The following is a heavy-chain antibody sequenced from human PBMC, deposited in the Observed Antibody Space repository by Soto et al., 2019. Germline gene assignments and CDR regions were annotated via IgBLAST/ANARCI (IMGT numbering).Heavy chain of an antibody. CDR3: ARDRGCSSTSCYKDPWVYYYGMDV. Sequence: GGSLRLSCAASGFTFSSYGMHWVRQAPGKGLEWVAVIWYDGSNKYYADSVKGRFTISRDNSKNTLYLQMNSLRAEDTAVYYCARDRGCSSTSCYKDPWVYYYGMDVWGQGTTVTVSS. V-gene: IGHV3-33*01. D-gene: IGHD2-2*01. J-gene: IGHJ6*02. CDR2: IWYDGSNK. CDR1: GFTFSSYG.